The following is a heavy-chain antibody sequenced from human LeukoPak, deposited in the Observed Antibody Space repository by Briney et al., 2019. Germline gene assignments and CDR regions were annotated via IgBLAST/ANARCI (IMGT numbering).Heavy chain of an antibody. Sequence: GGSLRLSCAASGFSINHYYMAWIRQTPGKGLDWVSVIYTGGSTNYGDSVKGRFTISRDNSKNTLYLQMNSLRADDTAIYYCARGQSYCGADCYSDWGQGTLVTVSS. J-gene: IGHJ4*02. D-gene: IGHD2-21*02. CDR1: GFSINHYY. CDR2: IYTGGST. CDR3: ARGQSYCGADCYSD. V-gene: IGHV3-66*01.